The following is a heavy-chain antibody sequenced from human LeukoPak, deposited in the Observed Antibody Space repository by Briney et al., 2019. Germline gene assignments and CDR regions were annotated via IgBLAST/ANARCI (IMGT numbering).Heavy chain of an antibody. J-gene: IGHJ4*01. Sequence: GGSLRLSCAASGFTFSSYAMHWVRQAPGKGLEWVAVISYDGSNKYYADSVKGRFTISRDNSKNTLYLQMSSLRAEDTAVYYCARDGDYYDSSGRFDYWGQGTLVTVSS. D-gene: IGHD3-22*01. CDR1: GFTFSSYA. V-gene: IGHV3-30*04. CDR2: ISYDGSNK. CDR3: ARDGDYYDSSGRFDY.